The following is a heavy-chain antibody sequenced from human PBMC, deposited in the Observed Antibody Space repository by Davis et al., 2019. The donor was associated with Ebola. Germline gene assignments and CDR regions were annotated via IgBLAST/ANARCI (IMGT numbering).Heavy chain of an antibody. V-gene: IGHV1-69*13. Sequence: SVKVSCKASGGTFSSYAISWVRQAPGQGPEWMGGIIPIFGTANYAQKFQGRVTITADESTSTAYMELSSLRSEDTAVYYCARDWVVQGVHPLYGMDVWGQGTTVTVSS. CDR3: ARDWVVQGVHPLYGMDV. J-gene: IGHJ6*02. CDR1: GGTFSSYA. CDR2: IIPIFGTA. D-gene: IGHD3-10*01.